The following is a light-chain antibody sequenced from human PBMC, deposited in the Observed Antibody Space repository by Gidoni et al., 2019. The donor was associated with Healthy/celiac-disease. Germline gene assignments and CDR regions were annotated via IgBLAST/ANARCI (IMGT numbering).Light chain of an antibody. CDR1: QSISSW. Sequence: DIQMTQSPSTLSASVGDRVTITCRASQSISSWLAWYQQKPGKATKLMIYKASSLESGVPSRFSGSGSGKEFTLTISSLQPDDFATYYCQQYNSYPFTFGPGTKVDIK. CDR2: KAS. CDR3: QQYNSYPFT. V-gene: IGKV1-5*03. J-gene: IGKJ3*01.